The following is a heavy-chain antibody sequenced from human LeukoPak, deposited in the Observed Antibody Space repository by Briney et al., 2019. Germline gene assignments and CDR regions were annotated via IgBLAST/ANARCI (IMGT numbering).Heavy chain of an antibody. Sequence: SETLSLTCTVSGGSVSSGSYCWSWIRQPPGTGLEWIGYIYYSGSTNYNPSLKSRVTISVDTSKNQFSLKLSSVTAADTAVYFCVRSSSWRYFDYWGQGTLVTVSS. CDR2: IYYSGST. CDR1: GGSVSSGSYC. V-gene: IGHV4-61*01. J-gene: IGHJ4*02. CDR3: VRSSSWRYFDY. D-gene: IGHD6-13*01.